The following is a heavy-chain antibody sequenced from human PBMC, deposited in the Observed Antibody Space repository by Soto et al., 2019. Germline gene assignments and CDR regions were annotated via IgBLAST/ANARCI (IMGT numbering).Heavy chain of an antibody. CDR3: AKDRGIAAIGGYFDY. J-gene: IGHJ4*02. Sequence: GGSLRLSCAASGFTFSSYAMSWVRQAPGKGLEWVSAISGSGGSTYYADSVKGRFTISRDNSKNTLYLQMNSLRAEDTAVYYRAKDRGIAAIGGYFDYWGQGTLVTVSS. CDR1: GFTFSSYA. CDR2: ISGSGGST. D-gene: IGHD6-13*01. V-gene: IGHV3-23*01.